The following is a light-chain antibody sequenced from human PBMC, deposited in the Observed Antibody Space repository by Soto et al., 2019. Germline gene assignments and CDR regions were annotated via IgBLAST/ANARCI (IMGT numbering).Light chain of an antibody. V-gene: IGKV1-5*01. J-gene: IGKJ4*01. CDR1: QSISSW. Sequence: DIQMTQSPSTLSASVGDRVTITCRARQSISSWLAWYQQKPGKAPKLLIYDASSLESGVPSRFRGSGSGTEFTLTISSLQPDDFATYYCQQYNSYLLTFGGGNKVEIK. CDR2: DAS. CDR3: QQYNSYLLT.